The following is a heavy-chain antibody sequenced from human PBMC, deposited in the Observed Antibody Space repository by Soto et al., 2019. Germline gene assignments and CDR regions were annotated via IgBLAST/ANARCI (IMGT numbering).Heavy chain of an antibody. Sequence: QITLKESGPTLVKPTQTLTLTCTFSGFSLSTSGVGVGWIRQPPGKALEWLALIYWDDDKRYSPSLKSRLTITQHTPNHPVVLTMTNMDPVDTATYYCAHTLVVVAAIDYWGQGTLVTVSS. CDR3: AHTLVVVAAIDY. D-gene: IGHD2-15*01. CDR1: GFSLSTSGVG. V-gene: IGHV2-5*02. J-gene: IGHJ4*02. CDR2: IYWDDDK.